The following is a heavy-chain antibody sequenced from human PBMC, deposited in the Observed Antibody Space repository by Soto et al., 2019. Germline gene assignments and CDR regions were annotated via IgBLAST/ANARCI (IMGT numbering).Heavy chain of an antibody. Sequence: VQLVESGGGVVQPGRSLRLSCAASGFTFSSYGMHWVRPAPGKGLGWVAVISYDGTNKYYADSVKGRFTISRDNSKNTLYQQMNSLRAEDTAVYYCAKDLLRPGRAYGMDVWGQGTTVTVSS. V-gene: IGHV3-30*18. CDR1: GFTFSSYG. CDR3: AKDLLRPGRAYGMDV. CDR2: ISYDGTNK. J-gene: IGHJ6*02.